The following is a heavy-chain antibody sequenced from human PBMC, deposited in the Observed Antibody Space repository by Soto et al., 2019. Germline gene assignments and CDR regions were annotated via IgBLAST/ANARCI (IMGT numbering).Heavy chain of an antibody. D-gene: IGHD3-3*01. CDR3: ARVYDFWSGYYKVDYYYYGMDV. V-gene: IGHV6-1*01. CDR2: TYYRSKWYN. CDR1: GDSVSSNSAA. J-gene: IGHJ6*02. Sequence: SQTLSLTCAISGDSVSSNSAAWNWIRQSPSRGLEWLGRTYYRSKWYNDYAVSVKSRITINPDTSKNQFSLQLNSVTPEDTAVYYCARVYDFWSGYYKVDYYYYGMDVWGQGTTVTVPS.